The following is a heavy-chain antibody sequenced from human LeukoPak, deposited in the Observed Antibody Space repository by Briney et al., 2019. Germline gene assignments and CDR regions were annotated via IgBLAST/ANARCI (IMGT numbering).Heavy chain of an antibody. CDR1: GGSISSYY. V-gene: IGHV4-59*08. J-gene: IGHJ4*02. D-gene: IGHD2/OR15-2a*01. CDR2: IYYSGST. CDR3: AGHHPRNTVDF. Sequence: SETLSLTCTISGGSISSYYWSWIRQPLGKGLEWIGYIYYSGSTNYNPSLKSRVTISVDTSKNQFSLKLSSVTAADTAVYYCAGHHPRNTVDFWGQGTLVTVSS.